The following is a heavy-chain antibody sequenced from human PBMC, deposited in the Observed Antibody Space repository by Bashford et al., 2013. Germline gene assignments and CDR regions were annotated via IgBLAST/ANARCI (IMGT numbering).Heavy chain of an antibody. J-gene: IGHJ5*02. D-gene: IGHD3-10*01. CDR3: ARLMVRGAMPNWFDP. CDR2: IYPGDSDT. Sequence: WVRQMPGKGLEWMGIIYPGDSDTRYSPSFQGQVTISADKSISTAYLQWNSLKASDTAMYYCARLMVRGAMPNWFDPWGQGTLVTVSS. V-gene: IGHV5-51*01.